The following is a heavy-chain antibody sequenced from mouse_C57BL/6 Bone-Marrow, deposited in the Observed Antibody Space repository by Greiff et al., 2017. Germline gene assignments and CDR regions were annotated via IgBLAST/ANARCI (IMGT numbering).Heavy chain of an antibody. J-gene: IGHJ4*01. CDR1: GFTFSDYG. V-gene: IGHV5-17*01. Sequence: EVKVVESGGGLVKPGGSLKLSCAASGFTFSDYGMHWVRQAPEKGLEWVAYISSGSSTIYYADTVKGRFTISRDNAKNTLFLKMTSLRSEDTAMYDCARPDFGYAMDYWGQGTSVTVSS. CDR3: ARPDFGYAMDY. CDR2: ISSGSSTI.